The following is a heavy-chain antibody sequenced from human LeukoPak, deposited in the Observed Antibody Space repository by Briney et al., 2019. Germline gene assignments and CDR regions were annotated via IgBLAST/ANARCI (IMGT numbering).Heavy chain of an antibody. V-gene: IGHV4-39*01. D-gene: IGHD3-22*01. CDR1: GGSISSSSYY. CDR3: AIQTYYYDSSGYYRQDY. J-gene: IGHJ4*02. CDR2: IYNSGST. Sequence: PSETLSLTCTVSGGSISSSSYYWGWIRQPPGKGLEWIGSIYNSGSTYYNPSLKSRVTISVDTSKNQFSLKLSSVTAADTAVYYCAIQTYYYDSSGYYRQDYWGQGTLVSVSS.